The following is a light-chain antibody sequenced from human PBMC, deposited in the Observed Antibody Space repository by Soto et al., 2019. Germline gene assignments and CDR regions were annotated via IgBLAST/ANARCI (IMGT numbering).Light chain of an antibody. Sequence: VMTPSPDTLSFSPGDRATLSCGTSQSLSSSYLAWYQQKPGLAPSLVIYNAATRATGIPDRFSGSGSGTDFTLTISRLEPEDFAVYYCQQYGISPITFGQGTRLEIK. CDR1: QSLSSSY. J-gene: IGKJ5*01. V-gene: IGKV3D-20*01. CDR2: NAA. CDR3: QQYGISPIT.